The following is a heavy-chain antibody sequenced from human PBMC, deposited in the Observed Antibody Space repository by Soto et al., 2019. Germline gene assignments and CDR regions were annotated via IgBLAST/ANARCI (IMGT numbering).Heavy chain of an antibody. CDR2: ISGSGGST. D-gene: IGHD2-2*01. CDR1: GFTFSSYA. Sequence: GGSLRLSCAASGFTFSSYAMSWVRQAPGKGLEWVSAISGSGGSTYYADSVKGRFTISRDNSKNTLYLQMNSLRAEDTAVYYCAKAELIVPAAMYYYGMDVWGQGTTVTVSS. CDR3: AKAELIVPAAMYYYGMDV. V-gene: IGHV3-23*01. J-gene: IGHJ6*02.